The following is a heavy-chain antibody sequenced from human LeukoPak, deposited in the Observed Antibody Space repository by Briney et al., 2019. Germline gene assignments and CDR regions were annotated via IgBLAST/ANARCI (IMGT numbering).Heavy chain of an antibody. Sequence: GGSLRLSCAASGFTFSSYAMHWVRQAPGKGLEWVAVISYDGSNKYYADSVEGRFTISRDNSKNTLYLQMNSLRAEDTAVYYCARDLGGATDYWGQGTLVTVSS. J-gene: IGHJ4*02. CDR3: ARDLGGATDY. D-gene: IGHD1-26*01. CDR1: GFTFSSYA. V-gene: IGHV3-30-3*01. CDR2: ISYDGSNK.